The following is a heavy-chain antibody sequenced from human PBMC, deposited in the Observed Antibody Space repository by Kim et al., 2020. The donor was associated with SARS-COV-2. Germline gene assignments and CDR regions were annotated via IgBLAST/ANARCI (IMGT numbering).Heavy chain of an antibody. CDR3: ARGIAVAGTGMDV. CDR2: IYYSGST. D-gene: IGHD6-19*01. Sequence: SETLSLTCTVSGGSISSYYWSWIRQPPGKGLEWIGYIYYSGSTNYNPSLKSRVTISVDTSKNQFSLKLSSVTAADTAVYYCARGIAVAGTGMDVWGQGTTVTVSS. V-gene: IGHV4-59*01. J-gene: IGHJ6*02. CDR1: GGSISSYY.